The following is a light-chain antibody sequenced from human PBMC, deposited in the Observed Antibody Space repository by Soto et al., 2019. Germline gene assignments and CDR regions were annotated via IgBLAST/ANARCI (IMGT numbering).Light chain of an antibody. J-gene: IGKJ4*01. Sequence: DIQMTQSPSSLSASVGDRVTITCRASQGISNSLAWYQQKPGKVPKLLIYTASTLQSGVPSRLSGRRFGTDFTLTITSLQPEDVATDYCQKYNSAPLTFGGGTKVESK. CDR3: QKYNSAPLT. V-gene: IGKV1-27*01. CDR2: TAS. CDR1: QGISNS.